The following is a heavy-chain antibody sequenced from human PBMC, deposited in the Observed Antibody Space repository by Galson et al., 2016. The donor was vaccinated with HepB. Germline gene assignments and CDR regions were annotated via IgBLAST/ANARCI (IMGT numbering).Heavy chain of an antibody. CDR2: INHRGDT. CDR1: GWSFNSYY. V-gene: IGHV4-34*01. Sequence: SETLSLTCAVNGWSFNSYYWSWIRQPPGKGLEWIGEINHRGDTNYNPSLTSRVIISVDTFRDQFSLKMTSVTATDTAVYYCARAPVPAARGYNWFDPWGQGSLVIVSS. CDR3: ARAPVPAARGYNWFDP. J-gene: IGHJ5*02. D-gene: IGHD2-2*01.